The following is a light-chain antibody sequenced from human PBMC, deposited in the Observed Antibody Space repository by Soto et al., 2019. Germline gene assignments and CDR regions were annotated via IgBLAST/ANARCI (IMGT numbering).Light chain of an antibody. Sequence: GERATLSCWASQSVSSRYLAWYQQTPGQAPRLLTSGASTGATSIPPRFSRSGSGTEFPLTISILQCEDLPTNYHHRYSIAPKLGHGT. CDR2: GAS. CDR1: QSVSSR. J-gene: IGKJ1*01. V-gene: IGKV3-15*01. CDR3: HRYSIAPK.